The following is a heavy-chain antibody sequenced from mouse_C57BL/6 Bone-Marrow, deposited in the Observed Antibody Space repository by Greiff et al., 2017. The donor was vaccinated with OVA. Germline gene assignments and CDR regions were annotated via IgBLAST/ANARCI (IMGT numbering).Heavy chain of an antibody. Sequence: QVHVKQSGAELVKPGASVKLSCKASGYTFTSYWMHWVKQRPGQGLEWIGMIHPNSGSTNYNEKFKSKATLTVDKSSSTAYMQLSSLTSEDSAVYYCARGGQLRLPWFAYWGQGTLVTVSA. CDR1: GYTFTSYW. CDR2: IHPNSGST. V-gene: IGHV1-64*01. CDR3: ARGGQLRLPWFAY. J-gene: IGHJ3*01. D-gene: IGHD3-2*02.